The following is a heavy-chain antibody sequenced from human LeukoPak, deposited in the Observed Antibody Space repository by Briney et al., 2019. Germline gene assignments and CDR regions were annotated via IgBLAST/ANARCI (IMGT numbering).Heavy chain of an antibody. V-gene: IGHV4-39*07. Sequence: PSETLSLTCTVSGGSISSSSYYWGWIRQPPGKGLEWIGSIYYSGSTYYNPSLKSRVTISVDTSKNQFSLKLSSVTAADTAVYYCARGAPGIAAAGTYYYYGMDVWGQGTTVTVSS. CDR2: IYYSGST. J-gene: IGHJ6*02. CDR3: ARGAPGIAAAGTYYYYGMDV. CDR1: GGSISSSSYY. D-gene: IGHD6-13*01.